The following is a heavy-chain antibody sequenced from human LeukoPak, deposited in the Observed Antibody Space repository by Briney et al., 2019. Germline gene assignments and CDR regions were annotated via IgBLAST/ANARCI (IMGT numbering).Heavy chain of an antibody. V-gene: IGHV4-59*11. J-gene: IGHJ4*02. D-gene: IGHD1-26*01. CDR2: IHYSGST. CDR3: ARVLLVGATTVDY. CDR1: GGSISGHY. Sequence: SETLSLTCTVSGGSISGHYWSWIRQSPGKGLQWIGYIHYSGSTNYNPSLKSRVTMSVDTSKNQFSLKLSSVTAADTAVYYCARVLLVGATTVDYWGQGTLVTVSS.